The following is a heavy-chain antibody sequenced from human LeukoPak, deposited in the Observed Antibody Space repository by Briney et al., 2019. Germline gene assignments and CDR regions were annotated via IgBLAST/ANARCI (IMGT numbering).Heavy chain of an antibody. D-gene: IGHD3-10*02. V-gene: IGHV3-23*01. Sequence: GGSLRLSCAASGFTFSSYAMSWVRQAPGKGLEWVSTISGSGGSTYYTDSVKGRFTISRDNSKNTLYLLMNSLRAEDTAVYYCAKARITMLLDYWGQGTLVTVSS. CDR1: GFTFSSYA. CDR2: ISGSGGST. CDR3: AKARITMLLDY. J-gene: IGHJ4*02.